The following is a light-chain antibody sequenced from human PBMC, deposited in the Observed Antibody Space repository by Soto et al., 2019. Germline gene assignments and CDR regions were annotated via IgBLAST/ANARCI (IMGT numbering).Light chain of an antibody. V-gene: IGKV3-15*01. CDR2: GSS. CDR3: QQYTNWPYT. Sequence: EIVMTQSPATLSVSPGERASLSCRASQSVGSNLAWYQQTAGQAPRRLIYGSSTRATGIPASFSGSGSGTEFTRTISSLQSEEFAVYSCQQYTNWPYTFGKGTKLEIK. J-gene: IGKJ2*01. CDR1: QSVGSN.